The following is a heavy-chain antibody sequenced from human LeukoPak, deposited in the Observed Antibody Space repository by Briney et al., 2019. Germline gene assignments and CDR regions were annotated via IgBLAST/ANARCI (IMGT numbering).Heavy chain of an antibody. CDR3: ARHVDPSIAVAGREH. CDR2: IYYSGST. J-gene: IGHJ1*01. V-gene: IGHV4-39*01. CDR1: GGSISSTSYY. Sequence: PSETLSLTCTVSGGSISSTSYYWAWIRQPPGKGLEWIGSIYYSGSTYYNPSLKSRVTISVGTSKNQFSLNLSSVTAADTAVFYCARHVDPSIAVAGREHWGQGTLVTVSS. D-gene: IGHD6-19*01.